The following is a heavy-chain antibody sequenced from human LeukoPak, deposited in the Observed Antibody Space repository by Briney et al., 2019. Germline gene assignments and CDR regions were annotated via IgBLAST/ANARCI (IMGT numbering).Heavy chain of an antibody. Sequence: GASVKVSCKASGGTFSSYAISWVRQAPGQGLEWMGGIIPIFGTANYAQKFQGRVTITADESTSTAYMELSSLRSEDTAVYYCALLLGIVGNWFDPWGQGTLVTVSS. D-gene: IGHD7-27*01. CDR1: GGTFSSYA. CDR2: IIPIFGTA. CDR3: ALLLGIVGNWFDP. V-gene: IGHV1-69*13. J-gene: IGHJ5*02.